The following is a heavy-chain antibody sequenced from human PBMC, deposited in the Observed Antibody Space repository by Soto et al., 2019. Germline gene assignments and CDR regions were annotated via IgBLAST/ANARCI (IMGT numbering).Heavy chain of an antibody. D-gene: IGHD2-2*01. CDR1: GFTFSNAW. Sequence: GGSLRLSCAASGFTFSNAWMSWVRQAPGKGLEWVGRIKSKTDGGTTDYAAPVKGRFTISRDDSKNTLYLQMNSLKTEDTAVYYCTTDLYQLLFEGYYMDVWGKGTTVTVSS. V-gene: IGHV3-15*01. CDR2: IKSKTDGGTT. CDR3: TTDLYQLLFEGYYMDV. J-gene: IGHJ6*03.